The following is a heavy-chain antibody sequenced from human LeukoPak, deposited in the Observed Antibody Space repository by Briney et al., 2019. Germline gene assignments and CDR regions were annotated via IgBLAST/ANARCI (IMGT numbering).Heavy chain of an antibody. V-gene: IGHV4-39*01. Sequence: PSETLSLTCSVSGGSISSSSSYWGWIGQPAGKWLEWIGSIYYSGNTYYNPSLKSRVTISVDTSKNQFSLKLSSVAAAVTAVYYCARHVTATGSADYWGQGTLVTVSS. CDR1: GGSISSSSSY. D-gene: IGHD6-13*01. CDR2: IYYSGNT. J-gene: IGHJ4*02. CDR3: ARHVTATGSADY.